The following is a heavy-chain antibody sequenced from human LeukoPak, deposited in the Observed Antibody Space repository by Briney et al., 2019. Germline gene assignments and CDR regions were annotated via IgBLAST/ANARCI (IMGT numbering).Heavy chain of an antibody. CDR1: GDSITSGGFY. D-gene: IGHD4/OR15-4a*01. Sequence: SETLSLTCNVTGDSITSGGFYWAWIRQSPGKGLEWIGNVYYSGSTQYNPSLKGRVTILMDMPKNQFSLNLKSVSVTDTAIYYCARRDYAAWFDPWGQGTLVTVSS. CDR2: VYYSGST. J-gene: IGHJ5*02. CDR3: ARRDYAAWFDP. V-gene: IGHV4-39*01.